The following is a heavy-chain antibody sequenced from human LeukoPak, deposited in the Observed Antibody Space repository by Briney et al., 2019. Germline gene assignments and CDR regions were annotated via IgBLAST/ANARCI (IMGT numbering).Heavy chain of an antibody. CDR1: GGSISSGGYY. CDR3: ARDGCSSTSCLDY. D-gene: IGHD2-2*01. CDR2: IYYSGST. J-gene: IGHJ4*02. Sequence: SETLSLTCTVSGGSISSGGYYWSWIRQHPGKGLEWIGYIYYSGSTCYNPSLKSRVTISVDRSKNQFSLKLSSVTAADTAVYYCARDGCSSTSCLDYWGQGTLVTVSS. V-gene: IGHV4-31*03.